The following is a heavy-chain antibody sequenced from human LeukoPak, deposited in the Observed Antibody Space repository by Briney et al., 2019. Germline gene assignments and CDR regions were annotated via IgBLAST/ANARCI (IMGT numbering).Heavy chain of an antibody. D-gene: IGHD2-2*02. CDR2: IYHSGST. CDR3: ARASARYCSSTSCYTFDY. J-gene: IGHJ4*02. CDR1: GGSISSGGYS. V-gene: IGHV4-30-2*01. Sequence: SETLSLTCAVSGGSISSGGYSWSWLRQPPGKGLEWIGYIYHSGSTYYNPSLKSRVTISVDRSKNQFSLKLSSVTAADTAVYYCARASARYCSSTSCYTFDYWGQGTLVTVSS.